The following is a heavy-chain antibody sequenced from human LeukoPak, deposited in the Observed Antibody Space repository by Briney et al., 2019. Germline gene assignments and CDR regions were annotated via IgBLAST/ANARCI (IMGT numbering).Heavy chain of an antibody. CDR3: ARDHLLIDFSSGFHYYYYMDV. CDR1: GYTFSSYA. J-gene: IGHJ6*03. V-gene: IGHV1-69*13. D-gene: IGHD3-3*01. CDR2: IIPIFGTA. Sequence: SVKVSCKASGYTFSSYAISWVRQAPGQGLEWMGGIIPIFGTANYAQKLQGRVTITADESTSTAYMELSSLRSDDTAVYYCARDHLLIDFSSGFHYYYYMDVWGKGTTVTVSS.